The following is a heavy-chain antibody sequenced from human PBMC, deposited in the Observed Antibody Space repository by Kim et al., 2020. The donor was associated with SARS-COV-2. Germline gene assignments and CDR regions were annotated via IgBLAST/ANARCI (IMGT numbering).Heavy chain of an antibody. CDR1: GYTFTRYA. D-gene: IGHD3-22*01. J-gene: IGHJ3*02. Sequence: ASVKVSCKASGYTFTRYAMHWVRQAPGQRLEWMGWINAGNGKTKYSQKFQGRVTITRDTSASTAYMELSSLRSEDTAVYYCARALYYYDSSGSTQSDDAFDIWGQGTMVTVSS. CDR2: INAGNGKT. V-gene: IGHV1-3*01. CDR3: ARALYYYDSSGSTQSDDAFDI.